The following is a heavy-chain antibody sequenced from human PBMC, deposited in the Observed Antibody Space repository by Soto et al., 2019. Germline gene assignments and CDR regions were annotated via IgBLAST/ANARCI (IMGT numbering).Heavy chain of an antibody. V-gene: IGHV3-11*04. D-gene: IGHD3-10*01. J-gene: IGHJ4*02. CDR3: ARFSRSGECH. CDR1: GFTFSDYY. CDR2: ISSSGSTI. Sequence: PGGSLRLSCAASGFTFSDYYMSWIRQAPGKGLEWVSYISSSGSTIYYADSVKGRFTISRDNAKNSLYLQMDSLRVDDTAVYYCARFSRSGECHWGQGTLVTVSS.